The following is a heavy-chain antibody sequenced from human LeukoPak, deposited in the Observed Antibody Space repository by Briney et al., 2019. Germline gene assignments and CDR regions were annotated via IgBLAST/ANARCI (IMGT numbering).Heavy chain of an antibody. J-gene: IGHJ4*02. D-gene: IGHD6-19*01. V-gene: IGHV3-21*01. CDR2: ISSSSSYI. CDR1: GFTFSSYS. Sequence: GGSLRLSCAASGFTFSSYSMNWVRQAPGKGLEWVSSISSSSSYIYYADSVKGRFTISRDNSKNTLYLQMNSLRAEDTAVYYCARELAAIAVAGSGYWGQGTLVTVSS. CDR3: ARELAAIAVAGSGY.